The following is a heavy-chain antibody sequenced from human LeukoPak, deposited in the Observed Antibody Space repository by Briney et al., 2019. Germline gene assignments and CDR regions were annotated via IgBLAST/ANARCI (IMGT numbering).Heavy chain of an antibody. Sequence: PSETLSLTCTVSGGSISSSSYYWGRIRQPPGKGLVWIGSSCYSGSTYYNPSLKSRVTISVDTSKNQFSLKLSSVTAADTAVYYCARNAGGVVRGASAHFDYWGQGTLVTVSS. CDR3: ARNAGGVVRGASAHFDY. J-gene: IGHJ4*02. CDR1: GGSISSSSYY. CDR2: SCYSGST. V-gene: IGHV4-39*07. D-gene: IGHD3-10*01.